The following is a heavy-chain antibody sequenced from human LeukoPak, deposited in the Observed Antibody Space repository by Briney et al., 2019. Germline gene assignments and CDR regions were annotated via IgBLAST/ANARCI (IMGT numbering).Heavy chain of an antibody. CDR2: ISSNGGST. CDR1: GFTFSSYA. J-gene: IGHJ4*02. V-gene: IGHV3-64*04. CDR3: AKDIRRPYYDFWSGYLIDY. Sequence: PGGSLRLSCSASGFTFSSYAMHWVRQAPGKGLEYVSAISSNGGSTYYADSVKGRFTISRDNSKNTLYLRMNSLRAEDTAVYYCAKDIRRPYYDFWSGYLIDYWGQGTLVTVSS. D-gene: IGHD3-3*01.